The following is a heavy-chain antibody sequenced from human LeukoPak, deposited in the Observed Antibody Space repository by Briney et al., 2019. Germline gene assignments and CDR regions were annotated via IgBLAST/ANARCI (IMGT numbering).Heavy chain of an antibody. V-gene: IGHV3-53*01. D-gene: IGHD5-18*01. CDR2: IYSGGST. Sequence: GSLSLSCSASGFTVSSNYMSWVRQAPGKGLEWVSVIYSGGSTYYADSVKGRFTISRDNSKNTLYLQMNSLRAEDTAVYYCARHSYGYSDYWGQGTLVTVSS. CDR1: GFTVSSNY. CDR3: ARHSYGYSDY. J-gene: IGHJ4*02.